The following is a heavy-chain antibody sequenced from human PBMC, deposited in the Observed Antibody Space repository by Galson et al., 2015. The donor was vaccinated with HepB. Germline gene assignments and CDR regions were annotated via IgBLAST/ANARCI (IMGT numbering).Heavy chain of an antibody. Sequence: SLRLSCAASGFTFSSYAMHWVRQAPGKGLEWVAVISYDGSNKYYADSVKGRFTISRDNSKNTLYLQMNSLRAEDTAVYYCARADGDYVPVFYYYYYGMDVWGQGTTVTVSS. D-gene: IGHD4-17*01. CDR1: GFTFSSYA. CDR2: ISYDGSNK. V-gene: IGHV3-30*04. J-gene: IGHJ6*02. CDR3: ARADGDYVPVFYYYYYGMDV.